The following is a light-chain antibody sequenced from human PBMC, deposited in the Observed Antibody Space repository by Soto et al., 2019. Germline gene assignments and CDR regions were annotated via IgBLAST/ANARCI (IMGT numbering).Light chain of an antibody. V-gene: IGLV2-11*01. CDR1: SRDVAVYSY. CDR3: SSYSGSYTWV. Sequence: QSVLTQPRSVSGSPGQSVTVSCTGTSRDVAVYSYVSWCQQHPGKAPQLLIYDVTKRPSGVPDRFSGSKSGNTAALTISGLQAEDEAGYFCSSYSGSYTWVFGSGIKVNV. J-gene: IGLJ1*01. CDR2: DVT.